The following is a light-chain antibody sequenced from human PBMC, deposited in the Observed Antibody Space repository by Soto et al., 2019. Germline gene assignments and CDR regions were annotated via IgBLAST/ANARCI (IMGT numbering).Light chain of an antibody. CDR1: QSIVSSDGNTY. J-gene: IGKJ2*01. Sequence: DVVMTQSPLSLPVTLGQPASISCRSSQSIVSSDGNTYLSWFHQRPGQSPRRLIYKVSSRDSGVRDRFGGSGSGTDFTLKSSRVEAEDVGIYYCMQGTRLNTFGQGTKLEIK. V-gene: IGKV2-30*01. CDR2: KVS. CDR3: MQGTRLNT.